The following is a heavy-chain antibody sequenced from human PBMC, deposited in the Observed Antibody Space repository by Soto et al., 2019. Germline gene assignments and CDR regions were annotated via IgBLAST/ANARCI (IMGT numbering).Heavy chain of an antibody. V-gene: IGHV2-5*02. CDR1: GFSLSTSGVG. J-gene: IGHJ4*02. Sequence: QITLKESGPTLVKPTQTLTLTCTFSGFSLSTSGVGVGWIRQPPGKALEWLALIYWDDDKRYSPSLKSRLTITKDTSKNQVVLTMTNMDPVDTATYYCAHFSPYYDSSGSRWGGRNFDYWGQGTLVTVSS. CDR2: IYWDDDK. CDR3: AHFSPYYDSSGSRWGGRNFDY. D-gene: IGHD3-22*01.